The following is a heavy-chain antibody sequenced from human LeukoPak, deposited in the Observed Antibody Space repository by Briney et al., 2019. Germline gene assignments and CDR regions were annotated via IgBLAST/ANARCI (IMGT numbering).Heavy chain of an antibody. CDR2: IWYDGTNK. Sequence: RRSLRLSCAASGFSFTSYGMHWVRQAPGKGLEWVAVIWYDGTNKYYADSVKGRFTISRDTSNNMLYLQMNSLRAEDTAVYYCARVSESGNSDYWGQGTLVTVSS. D-gene: IGHD4-23*01. V-gene: IGHV3-33*01. CDR1: GFSFTSYG. J-gene: IGHJ4*02. CDR3: ARVSESGNSDY.